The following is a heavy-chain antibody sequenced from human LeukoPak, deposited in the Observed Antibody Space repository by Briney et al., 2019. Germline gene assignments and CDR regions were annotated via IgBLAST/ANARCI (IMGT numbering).Heavy chain of an antibody. V-gene: IGHV3-20*04. CDR1: GFTFDDYG. J-gene: IGHJ3*02. Sequence: SGGSLRLSCAASGFTFDDYGMSWVRQAPGKGLEWVSGINWNGGSTGYADSVKGRFTISRDNAKNSLYLQMNSLRAEDTALYYCARDYYDSSGYLTGNAFDIWGQGTMVTVSS. D-gene: IGHD3-22*01. CDR2: INWNGGST. CDR3: ARDYYDSSGYLTGNAFDI.